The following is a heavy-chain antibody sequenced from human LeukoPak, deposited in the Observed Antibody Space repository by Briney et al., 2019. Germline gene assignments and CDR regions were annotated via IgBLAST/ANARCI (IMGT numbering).Heavy chain of an antibody. CDR2: VIRDGSFT. D-gene: IGHD2-2*02. V-gene: IGHV3-74*01. J-gene: IGHJ4*02. CDR3: AKDARYCSSTSCYNDSLDY. Sequence: GGSLRLSCAASGFTVRSYWMHWVRQSPGKGLEWVSRVIRDGSFTNYADSVKGRFTISRDNAKNTLYLQMNSLRAEDTAVYYCAKDARYCSSTSCYNDSLDYWGQGTLVTVSS. CDR1: GFTVRSYW.